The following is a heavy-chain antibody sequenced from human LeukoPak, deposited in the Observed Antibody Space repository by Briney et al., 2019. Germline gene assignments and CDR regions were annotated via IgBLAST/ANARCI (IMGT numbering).Heavy chain of an antibody. CDR2: INHSGRT. Sequence: SETLSLTCAVYGESFTDYYWSWIRQPPGKGLEWIGEINHSGRTIYNPSLKSRLTIAIDKSENQFSLNLTSVTAADTAVYYCSRGFGGNTRVEYFQRWGQGTLVTVSS. D-gene: IGHD3-10*01. J-gene: IGHJ1*01. CDR3: SRGFGGNTRVEYFQR. V-gene: IGHV4-34*01. CDR1: GESFTDYY.